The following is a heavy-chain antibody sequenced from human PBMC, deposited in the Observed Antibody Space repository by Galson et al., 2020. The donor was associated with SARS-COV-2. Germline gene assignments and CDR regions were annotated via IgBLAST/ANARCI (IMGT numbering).Heavy chain of an antibody. V-gene: IGHV3-74*01. J-gene: IGHJ5*02. Sequence: ALHGEPLKISCAASGFTFSTYWMNWVRQDPGKGLVWVSRIKSAGSKTQYADSVKGRFTISRDNAKNTLYLQMNSLRVEDTAVYYCARETNMAAHCIDGWGQGTRVTFSS. CDR1: GFTFSTYW. CDR2: IKSAGSKT. CDR3: ARETNMAAHCIDG. D-gene: IGHD6-13*01.